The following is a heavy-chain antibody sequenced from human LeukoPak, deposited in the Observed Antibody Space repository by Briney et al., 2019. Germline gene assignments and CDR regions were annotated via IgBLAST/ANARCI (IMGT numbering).Heavy chain of an antibody. D-gene: IGHD2/OR15-2a*01. V-gene: IGHV4-59*08. CDR3: ARRDPNSAGLIDY. Sequence: SETLTLTCTVSGVTISSYYWSWLRQPPGKGLEWVGYIYCSGSTNYTPSLKSRVTISVDTSKNQFSLELSTVTAADTAVYYCARRDPNSAGLIDYWGQGTLVTVSS. CDR1: GVTISSYY. CDR2: IYCSGST. J-gene: IGHJ4*02.